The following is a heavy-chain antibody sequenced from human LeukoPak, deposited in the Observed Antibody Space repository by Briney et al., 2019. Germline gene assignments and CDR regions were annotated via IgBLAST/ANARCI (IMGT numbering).Heavy chain of an antibody. CDR1: TFTFSSDS. D-gene: IGHD6-13*01. CDR3: ARDSGSSWREGLNY. CDR2: ISSSSDYI. J-gene: IGHJ4*02. V-gene: IGHV3-21*01. Sequence: GGSLRLSCAASTFTFSSDSMNWVRQAPGKGLEWVSSISSSSDYIYYADSVKGRFTISRDNVKNSLFLQMNSLRVEDSAVYYCARDSGSSWREGLNYWGQGTLVTVSS.